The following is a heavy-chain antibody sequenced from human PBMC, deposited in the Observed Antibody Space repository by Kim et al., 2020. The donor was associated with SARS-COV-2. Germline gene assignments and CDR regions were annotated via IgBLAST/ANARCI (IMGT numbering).Heavy chain of an antibody. CDR3: ARDNGPGAYCGGDCYSGSYYYYGMDV. Sequence: ASVKVSCKASGYTFTSYGISWVRQAPGQGLEWMGWISAYNGNTNYAQKLQGRVTMTTDTSTSTAYMELRSLRSDDTAVYYCARDNGPGAYCGGDCYSGSYYYYGMDVWGQGTTVTVSS. D-gene: IGHD2-21*02. V-gene: IGHV1-18*01. CDR1: GYTFTSYG. CDR2: ISAYNGNT. J-gene: IGHJ6*02.